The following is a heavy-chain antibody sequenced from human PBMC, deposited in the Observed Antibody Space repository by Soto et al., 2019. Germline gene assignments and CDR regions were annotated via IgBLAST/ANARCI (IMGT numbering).Heavy chain of an antibody. Sequence: PAETLSLTSTVSGGSISSGGYYWSWMRQHPGKGLEWIGYIYYSGTTYYNPSLKSRVTISVDTSKNQFSLKLSSVTAADTAVYYCARVGYSSSPVDYWGQGTLVTVAS. CDR1: GGSISSGGYY. CDR2: IYYSGTT. V-gene: IGHV4-31*03. J-gene: IGHJ4*02. CDR3: ARVGYSSSPVDY. D-gene: IGHD6-6*01.